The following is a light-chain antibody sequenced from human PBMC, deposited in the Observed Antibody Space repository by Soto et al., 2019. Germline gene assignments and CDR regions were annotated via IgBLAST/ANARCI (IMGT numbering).Light chain of an antibody. J-gene: IGLJ2*01. V-gene: IGLV2-8*01. CDR3: SSYAGSNNL. CDR1: SSDVGGYNY. Sequence: QSVLTQPPSASGSPGQSVTISCTGTSSDVGGYNYVSWYQQHPGKPPKLMIYEVTKRPSGVPDRFSGSKSGNTASLTVSGLQDEDEADYYCSSYAGSNNLFGGGTKLTVL. CDR2: EVT.